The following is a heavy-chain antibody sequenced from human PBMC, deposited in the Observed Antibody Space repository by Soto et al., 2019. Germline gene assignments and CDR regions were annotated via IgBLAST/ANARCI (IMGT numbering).Heavy chain of an antibody. CDR1: GGTFSSYS. J-gene: IGHJ4*02. CDR2: VVPKLGNI. D-gene: IGHD1-20*01. Sequence: QVQLVQSGAEVKKPGSAVKVSCKAPGGTFSSYSINWGRQAPGQGLEWMGRVVPKLGNINFVRKFQGRLTLTADKPTRTPFLELSSLRPEDTAVYYSTRGGRVNNWNDGNFEYWGQGTQVTVAS. V-gene: IGHV1-69*08. CDR3: TRGGRVNNWNDGNFEY.